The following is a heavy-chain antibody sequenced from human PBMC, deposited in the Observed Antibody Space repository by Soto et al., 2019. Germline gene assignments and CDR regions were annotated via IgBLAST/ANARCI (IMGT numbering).Heavy chain of an antibody. CDR3: ARTTWELGVRFDY. CDR1: GFPFSDFY. J-gene: IGHJ4*02. V-gene: IGHV3-11*01. Sequence: GGSLRLSCAASGFPFSDFYMTWIRRAPGRGLQCLSYISGRGGTIYYADSVKGRFTISRDNAKNSLDLQMDGLRGDDTGVYYCARTTWELGVRFDYWGQGALVIVSS. D-gene: IGHD1-26*01. CDR2: ISGRGGTI.